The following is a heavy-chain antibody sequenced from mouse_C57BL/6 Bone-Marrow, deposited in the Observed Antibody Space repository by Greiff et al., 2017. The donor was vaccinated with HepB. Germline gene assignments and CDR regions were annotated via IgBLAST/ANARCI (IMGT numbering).Heavy chain of an antibody. J-gene: IGHJ3*01. CDR1: EYEFPSHD. D-gene: IGHD1-1*01. Sequence: EVKVVESGGGLVQPGESLKLSCESNEYEFPSHDMSWVRKTPEKRLALVAAINSDGGSTYYPDTMERRFIISRDNTKKTLYLQMSSLRSEDTALYYCARHGDYYSISPWFAYWGQGTLVTVSA. V-gene: IGHV5-2*01. CDR2: INSDGGST. CDR3: ARHGDYYSISPWFAY.